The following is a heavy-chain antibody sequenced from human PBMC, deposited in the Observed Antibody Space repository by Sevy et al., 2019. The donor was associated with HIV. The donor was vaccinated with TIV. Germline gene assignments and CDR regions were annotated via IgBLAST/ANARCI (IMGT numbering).Heavy chain of an antibody. CDR1: GFTSSSYA. CDR3: ATTGSRRLYYMDV. V-gene: IGHV3-23*01. Sequence: GGSLRLSCAASGFTSSSYAMSWVRQAPGKGLEWVSAISGSGGSTYYADSVKGRFTISRDNSKNTLYLQMNSLRAEDTAVYYCATTGSRRLYYMDVWGKGTTVTVSS. CDR2: ISGSGGST. J-gene: IGHJ6*03. D-gene: IGHD1-26*01.